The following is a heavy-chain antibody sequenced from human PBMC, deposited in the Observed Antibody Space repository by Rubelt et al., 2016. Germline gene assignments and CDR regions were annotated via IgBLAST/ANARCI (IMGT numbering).Heavy chain of an antibody. J-gene: IGHJ4*02. Sequence: QVQLVQSGAEVKKPGASVKVSCKASGYSFSTSDINWVRQGTGQGLEWMGWMNPNTGNTGYAQKFQGRVTMTSNMTISTAYLYRSSLGSEDTAVYDCARTGARYYFDYWGQGTLVTVSA. CDR1: GYSFSTSD. V-gene: IGHV1-8*01. CDR2: MNPNTGNT. CDR3: ARTGARYYFDY. D-gene: IGHD1-1*01.